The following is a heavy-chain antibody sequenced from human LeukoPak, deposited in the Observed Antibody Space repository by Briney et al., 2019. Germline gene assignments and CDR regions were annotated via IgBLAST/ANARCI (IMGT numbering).Heavy chain of an antibody. D-gene: IGHD3-16*01. Sequence: GASVKVSCKASGYTFTSYDINWVRQATGQGLEWMGWMNPNSGNTGYAQKFQGRVTMTRNTSISTAYMELSSLRSEDTAVYYCARVGIWGGYNWFDPWGQGTLVTVSS. V-gene: IGHV1-8*01. CDR1: GYTFTSYD. CDR2: MNPNSGNT. CDR3: ARVGIWGGYNWFDP. J-gene: IGHJ5*02.